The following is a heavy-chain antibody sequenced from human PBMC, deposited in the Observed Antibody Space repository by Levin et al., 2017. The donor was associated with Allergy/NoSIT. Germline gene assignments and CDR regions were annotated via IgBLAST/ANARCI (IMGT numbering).Heavy chain of an antibody. Sequence: SETLSLTCTVSGGSISSSSYYWGWIRQPPGKGLEWIVSIYYTGSTYYNPSLNSRVTISVDTSKNQFSLKLSSVTAADTAVYYCASLFDYWGQGTLVIVSS. J-gene: IGHJ4*02. CDR2: IYYTGST. V-gene: IGHV4-39*01. CDR3: ASLFDY. CDR1: GGSISSSSYY.